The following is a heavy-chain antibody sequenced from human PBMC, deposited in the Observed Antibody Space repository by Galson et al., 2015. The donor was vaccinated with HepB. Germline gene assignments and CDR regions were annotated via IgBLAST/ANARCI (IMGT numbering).Heavy chain of an antibody. CDR1: GFTFSSYG. CDR2: ISYDGSNK. J-gene: IGHJ4*02. V-gene: IGHV3-30*03. Sequence: SLRLSCAASGFTFSSYGMHWVRQAPGKGLEWVAVISYDGSNKYYADSVKGRFTISRDNSKNTLYQQMNSLRAEDTAVYYCALQGSDFDYWGQGTLVTVSS. CDR3: ALQGSDFDY.